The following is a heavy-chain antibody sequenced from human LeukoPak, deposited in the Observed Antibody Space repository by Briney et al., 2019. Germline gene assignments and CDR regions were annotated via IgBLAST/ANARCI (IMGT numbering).Heavy chain of an antibody. V-gene: IGHV3-23*01. CDR3: AKGPSTYYYDSSGYYYDY. J-gene: IGHJ4*02. Sequence: PGGFLRLSCAASGFTFSSYAMSWVRQAPGKGLEWVSAISGSGGSTYYADSVKGRFTISRDNSKNTLYLQMNNLRAEDTAVYYCAKGPSTYYYDSSGYYYDYWGQGTLVTVSS. CDR1: GFTFSSYA. D-gene: IGHD3-22*01. CDR2: ISGSGGST.